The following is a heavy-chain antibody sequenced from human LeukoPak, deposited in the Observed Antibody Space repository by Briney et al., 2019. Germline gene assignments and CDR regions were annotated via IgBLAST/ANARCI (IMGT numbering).Heavy chain of an antibody. CDR2: IRYDGSNK. CDR1: GFTFSNYG. J-gene: IGHJ4*02. CDR3: AKKGSSTWYHFDY. V-gene: IGHV3-30*02. Sequence: GGSLRLSCAASGFTFSNYGMHWVRQAPGKGLEWVAFIRYDGSNKNYADSVKGRFTISRDNSKNTLYLQMNSLRAEYTAVYYCAKKGSSTWYHFDYWGQGTLVTVSS. D-gene: IGHD6-13*01.